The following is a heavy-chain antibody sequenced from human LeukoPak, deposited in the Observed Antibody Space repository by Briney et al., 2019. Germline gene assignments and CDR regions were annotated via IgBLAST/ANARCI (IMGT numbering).Heavy chain of an antibody. CDR3: ARGWFGQLLQDY. CDR1: GYTFTSYD. D-gene: IGHD3-10*01. J-gene: IGHJ4*02. Sequence: ASVKLSCKASGYTFTSYDINWVRQATGQGPEWMGWMNPNSGNTGYAQQFQGRVTMTRTTSTSTAYMELSSLRSDDTAVYYCARGWFGQLLQDYWGQGTRVTVSS. V-gene: IGHV1-8*01. CDR2: MNPNSGNT.